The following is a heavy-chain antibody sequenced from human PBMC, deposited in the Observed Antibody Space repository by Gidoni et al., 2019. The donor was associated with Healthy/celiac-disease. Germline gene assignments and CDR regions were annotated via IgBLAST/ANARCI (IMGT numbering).Heavy chain of an antibody. D-gene: IGHD3-10*01. Sequence: QVQLQESGPGLVKPSGTLSLTCAVSGGSISSSNWWSWVRQPPGKGLEWIGEIYHSGSTTYNPSLKSRVTISVDKSKNQFSLKLSSVTAADTAVYYCARGVEYYYGSGEGWFDPWGQGTLVTVSS. CDR3: ARGVEYYYGSGEGWFDP. CDR2: IYHSGST. CDR1: GGSISSSNW. V-gene: IGHV4-4*02. J-gene: IGHJ5*02.